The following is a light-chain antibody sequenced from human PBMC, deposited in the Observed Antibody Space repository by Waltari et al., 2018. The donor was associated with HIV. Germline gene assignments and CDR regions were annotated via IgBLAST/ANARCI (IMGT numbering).Light chain of an antibody. J-gene: IGKJ4*01. CDR2: WAS. Sequence: DIVMTQSPDSLAVSLGERATINCKSSPSVLYSSNNKNYLAWYQQKPGQPPKLLIYWASTRESVVPDRCSGSGSGTDFTLTITSLQAEDVAVYYCQQYYSNPLTFGGGTKVEIK. CDR1: PSVLYSSNNKNY. V-gene: IGKV4-1*01. CDR3: QQYYSNPLT.